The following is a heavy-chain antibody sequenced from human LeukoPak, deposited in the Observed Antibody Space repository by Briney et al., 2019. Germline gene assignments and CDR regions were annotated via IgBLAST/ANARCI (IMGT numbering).Heavy chain of an antibody. CDR2: ISSSSSYI. CDR3: ARDMDYPVECFYYYMDV. Sequence: PGGSLRLSCAASGFTFSSYSMNWVRQAPGKGLEWVSAISSSSSYIYYADSLKGRFTISIDNAKNSLYLQMNSLRAEDTAVYYCARDMDYPVECFYYYMDVWGKGTTVTVSS. D-gene: IGHD3/OR15-3a*01. V-gene: IGHV3-21*01. J-gene: IGHJ6*03. CDR1: GFTFSSYS.